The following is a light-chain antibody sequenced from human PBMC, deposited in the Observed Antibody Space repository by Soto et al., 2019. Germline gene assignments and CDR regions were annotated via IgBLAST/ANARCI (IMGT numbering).Light chain of an antibody. V-gene: IGLV2-14*03. CDR3: CSLSTSHNYV. J-gene: IGLJ1*01. Sequence: QSALTQPASLSGSPGQSITISCTGTSSDIGHYDYVSWYQQHPGKAPKLMIYHVTHRPSGVSNRYSGSTSGNSASLTISGLQAADKDDHYRCSLSTSHNYVSGIGTKRTFI. CDR2: HVT. CDR1: SSDIGHYDY.